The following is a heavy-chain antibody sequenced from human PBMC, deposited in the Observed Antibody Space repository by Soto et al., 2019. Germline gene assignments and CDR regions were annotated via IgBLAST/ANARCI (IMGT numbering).Heavy chain of an antibody. CDR1: GGSIGTSAYY. CDR3: SRRAPEGFDP. J-gene: IGHJ5*02. Sequence: SETLSLTCAVSGGSIGTSAYYWVWIRQAPGKGLEWIGSINHSGNTYLSPSLKDRVTMSVDTSKNSFPLKLRSATAADTGLYYCSRRAPEGFDPWGQGTLVTVSS. V-gene: IGHV4-39*01. CDR2: INHSGNT.